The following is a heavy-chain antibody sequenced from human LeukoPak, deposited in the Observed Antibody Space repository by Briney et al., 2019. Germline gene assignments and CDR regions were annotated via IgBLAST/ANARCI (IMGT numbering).Heavy chain of an antibody. D-gene: IGHD3-10*01. CDR2: IYYSGST. V-gene: IGHV4-59*01. Sequence: SETLSLTCTVSGGSIRSYYWSWIRQPPGKGLEWIGYIYYSGSTNYNPSLKSRVTISVDTSKNQFSLKLSSVTAADTAVYYCARGPDYYPSGSFYWGQGTLVTVSS. CDR1: GGSIRSYY. CDR3: ARGPDYYPSGSFY. J-gene: IGHJ4*02.